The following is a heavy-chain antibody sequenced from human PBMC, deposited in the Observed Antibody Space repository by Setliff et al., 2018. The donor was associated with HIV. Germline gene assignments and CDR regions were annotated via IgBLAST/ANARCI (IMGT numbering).Heavy chain of an antibody. Sequence: LSLTCTVSGGSISSSSYYWGWIRQPPGKGLEWIGSIYYSGSTYYNPSLKSRVTISVDTSKNQFSLELSSVTAADTAVYYCARRQQLWLLYAFDIWGQGTMVTVSS. CDR1: GGSISSSSYY. CDR3: ARRQQLWLLYAFDI. CDR2: IYYSGST. V-gene: IGHV4-39*01. J-gene: IGHJ3*02. D-gene: IGHD5-18*01.